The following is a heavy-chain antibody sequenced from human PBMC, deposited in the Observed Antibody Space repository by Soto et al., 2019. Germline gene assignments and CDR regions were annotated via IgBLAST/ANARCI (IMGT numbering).Heavy chain of an antibody. CDR2: IGGSDGRT. V-gene: IGHV3-23*01. CDR1: GFTFSNLA. Sequence: GGSLRLSCAASGFTFSNLAMSWVRQAQGKGLEWVSSIGGSDGRTFYADSVKGRFTISRDDSKNTLSLQMSSLRAEDTAIYYCAKFDSRGYARAPFDYWGHGTLVTVSS. J-gene: IGHJ4*01. D-gene: IGHD3-22*01. CDR3: AKFDSRGYARAPFDY.